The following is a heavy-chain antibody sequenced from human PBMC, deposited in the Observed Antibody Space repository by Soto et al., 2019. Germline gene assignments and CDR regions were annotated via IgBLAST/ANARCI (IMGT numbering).Heavy chain of an antibody. CDR1: GFTFRSYS. V-gene: IGHV3-30*18. Sequence: GGSLRLSCAASGFTFRSYSMNWVRQSPGKGLEWVAVISYDGSNKYYADSVKGRFTISRDNSKNTLYLQMNSLRAEDTAVYYCAKDIIVGATVYYYGMDVWGQGT. D-gene: IGHD1-26*01. CDR2: ISYDGSNK. J-gene: IGHJ6*02. CDR3: AKDIIVGATVYYYGMDV.